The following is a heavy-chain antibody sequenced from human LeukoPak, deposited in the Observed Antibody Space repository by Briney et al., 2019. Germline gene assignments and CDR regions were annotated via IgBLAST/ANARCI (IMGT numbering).Heavy chain of an antibody. Sequence: GESLKISCKGSGYSFTSYWIGWVRQMPGKGLEWMGIIYPGDSDTRYSPSFQGQVTISADKSISTAYLQWSSLEASDTAMYYCARSMASTWIQLWFDAFDIWGQGTMVTVSS. CDR3: ARSMASTWIQLWFDAFDI. D-gene: IGHD5-18*01. CDR2: IYPGDSDT. CDR1: GYSFTSYW. J-gene: IGHJ3*02. V-gene: IGHV5-51*01.